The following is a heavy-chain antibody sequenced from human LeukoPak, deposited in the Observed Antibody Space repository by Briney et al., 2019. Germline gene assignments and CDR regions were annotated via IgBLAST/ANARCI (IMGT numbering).Heavy chain of an antibody. V-gene: IGHV1-69*05. CDR2: IIPIFGTA. Sequence: ASVKVSCKASGGTFSSYAISWVRQAPGQGLEWMGRIIPIFGTANYARKFQGRVTITTDESTSTAYMELSSLRSEDTAVYYCAKPAVAGLTYAFDIWGQGTMVTVSS. J-gene: IGHJ3*02. CDR3: AKPAVAGLTYAFDI. D-gene: IGHD6-19*01. CDR1: GGTFSSYA.